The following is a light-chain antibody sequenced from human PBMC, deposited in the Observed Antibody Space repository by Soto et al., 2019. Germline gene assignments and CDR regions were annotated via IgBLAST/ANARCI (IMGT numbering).Light chain of an antibody. CDR2: GPS. CDR1: QSVSSN. CDR3: QQHNNWPPYT. J-gene: IGKJ2*01. Sequence: EIVMTQSPATLSVSPGERATLSCRASQSVSSNLAWYQQKPGQAPRLLIYGPSTRATGIPARFSGSGSGTEFSLNISSLQSEYFAVYYCQQHNNWPPYTFGQGTKLEIK. V-gene: IGKV3-15*01.